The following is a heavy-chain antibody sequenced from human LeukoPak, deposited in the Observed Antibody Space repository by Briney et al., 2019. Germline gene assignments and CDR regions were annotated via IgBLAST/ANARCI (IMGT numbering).Heavy chain of an antibody. D-gene: IGHD3-16*02. J-gene: IGHJ4*02. Sequence: PKASVKVSCKASGYTFTGYYMHWVRQAPGQGLEWMGRINPNSGGTNYAQKFQGRVTMTGDTSINTAYMELSRLRSDDTAVYYCARGGAYDYVWGSYRYFDHWGQGTLVTVSS. V-gene: IGHV1-2*06. CDR1: GYTFTGYY. CDR3: ARGGAYDYVWGSYRYFDH. CDR2: INPNSGGT.